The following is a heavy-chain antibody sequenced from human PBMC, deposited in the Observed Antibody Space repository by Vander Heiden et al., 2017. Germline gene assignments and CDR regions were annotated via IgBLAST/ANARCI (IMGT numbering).Heavy chain of an antibody. Sequence: QLQLQESGPGLVKPSETLSLTCTVSGGSIRSRTYYWGWIRQPPGKGLEWIGSIYYSGSTSYNPSLKSRVTISVDTSKNQFSLRLSSVTAADTAVYYCARPRRDGAVAAYFDYWGQGTLVTVSS. CDR1: GGSIRSRTYY. D-gene: IGHD6-19*01. CDR2: IYYSGST. J-gene: IGHJ4*02. V-gene: IGHV4-39*01. CDR3: ARPRRDGAVAAYFDY.